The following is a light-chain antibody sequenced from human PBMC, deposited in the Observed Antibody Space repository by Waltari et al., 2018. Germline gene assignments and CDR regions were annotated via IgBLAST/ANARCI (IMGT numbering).Light chain of an antibody. CDR2: DAS. V-gene: IGKV3D-11*02. CDR1: QSVSSY. CDR3: QQRSNWQIT. Sequence: EIVLTQSPATLSLSPGDRATLSCRASQSVSSYLAWYQQKPGQAPRLLIYDASNRATGIPARFSGSGPGTDFTLTISSLEPEDFAVYYCQQRSNWQITFGQGTRLEIK. J-gene: IGKJ5*01.